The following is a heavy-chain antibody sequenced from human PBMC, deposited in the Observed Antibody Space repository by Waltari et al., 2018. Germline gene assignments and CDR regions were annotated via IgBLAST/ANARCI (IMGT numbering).Heavy chain of an antibody. Sequence: QVQLQESGPGLVKPSQTLSLTCTVSGGSISSGSYYWSWIRQPAGKGLEWIGYIDTSGSTNYNPSLQSRGTISVDTSKNQFSLKLSSVTAADTAVYYCARVPATASGYYFDYWGQGTLVTVSS. CDR2: IDTSGST. J-gene: IGHJ4*02. V-gene: IGHV4-61*09. CDR1: GGSISSGSYY. D-gene: IGHD2-2*01. CDR3: ARVPATASGYYFDY.